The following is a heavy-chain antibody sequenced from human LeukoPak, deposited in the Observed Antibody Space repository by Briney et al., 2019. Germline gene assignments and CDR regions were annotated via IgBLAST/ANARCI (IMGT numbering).Heavy chain of an antibody. D-gene: IGHD5-18*01. CDR2: IYYSGST. CDR3: ARVTTPAYGMDV. V-gene: IGHV4-61*01. J-gene: IGHJ6*02. Sequence: SETLSLTCTVSGGSVSSGSYYWSWIRQPPGKGLERIGYIYYSGSTNYNPSLKSRVTISVDTSKNQFSLKLSSVAAADTAVYYCARVTTPAYGMDVWGQGTMVTVSS. CDR1: GGSVSSGSYY.